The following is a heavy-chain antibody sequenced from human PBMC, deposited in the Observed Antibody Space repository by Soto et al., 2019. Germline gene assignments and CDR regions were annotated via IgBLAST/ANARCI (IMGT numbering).Heavy chain of an antibody. CDR1: GESISSSSYY. Sequence: ETLSLTCIVSGESISSSSYYWGWIRQPPGKGLEWIGSIYYSWRTYYNPSFKSRVTISIDTSKNQFSLRAEDTAIYYCAKAAPITVPYFDDWGQGTLVTVSS. V-gene: IGHV4-39*07. D-gene: IGHD3-16*01. J-gene: IGHJ4*02. CDR3: ITVPYFDD. CDR2: IYYSWRT.